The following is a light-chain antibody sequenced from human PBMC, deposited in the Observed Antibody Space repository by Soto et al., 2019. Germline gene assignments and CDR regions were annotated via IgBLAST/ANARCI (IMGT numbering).Light chain of an antibody. V-gene: IGLV2-14*01. CDR1: SRDVGAYNY. Sequence: QSVLTQAASVSGSPGQSITISCTGTSRDVGAYNYVSWYQQHPGKAPKLMIYEVSYRPSGVSNRFSGSKSGSTASLTISGLQAEDEADYFCCSYTSANTLVFGRGTKVTV. J-gene: IGLJ3*02. CDR3: CSYTSANTLV. CDR2: EVS.